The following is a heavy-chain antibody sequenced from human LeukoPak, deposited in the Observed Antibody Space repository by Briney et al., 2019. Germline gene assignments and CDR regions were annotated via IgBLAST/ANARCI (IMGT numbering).Heavy chain of an antibody. CDR3: ARRRWLRRPESYFDY. CDR2: ITYSGST. CDR1: GYSISSYY. Sequence: PSETLSLTCTVSGYSISSYYWSWIRQPPGKGLEWIGYITYSGSTDYNPSLRSRVTISVDTSKNQFSLKLSSVTAADTAVYYCARRRWLRRPESYFDYWGQGTLVTVSS. V-gene: IGHV4-59*12. J-gene: IGHJ4*02. D-gene: IGHD5-12*01.